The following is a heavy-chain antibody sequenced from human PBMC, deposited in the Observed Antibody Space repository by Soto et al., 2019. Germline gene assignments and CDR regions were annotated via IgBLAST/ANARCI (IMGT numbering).Heavy chain of an antibody. V-gene: IGHV1-24*01. CDR3: ARDGIMITFGGVIVPRAFFDY. J-gene: IGHJ4*02. CDR2: FDPEDGET. D-gene: IGHD3-16*02. CDR1: GYTLTGLS. Sequence: GASVKVSCKVSGYTLTGLSMHWVRQAPGKGLEWMGGFDPEDGETIYAQKFQGRVTMTEDTSTDTAYMELSSLRSEDTAVYYCARDGIMITFGGVIVPRAFFDYWGQGTLVTVSS.